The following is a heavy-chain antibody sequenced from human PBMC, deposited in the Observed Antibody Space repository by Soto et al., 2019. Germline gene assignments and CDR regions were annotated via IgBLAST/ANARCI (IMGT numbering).Heavy chain of an antibody. CDR1: GYIIKNYW. D-gene: IGHD6-6*01. CDR2: IFPDDSDT. Sequence: GASLKISCQASGYIIKNYWIGWVRQMPGQGLEWMGIIFPDDSDTRYSPSFQGHVTISVDKSISTAYVQWSSLKASDSAIYYCFSGGVTARTFDYWGQGTLVTVSS. V-gene: IGHV5-51*01. J-gene: IGHJ4*02. CDR3: FSGGVTARTFDY.